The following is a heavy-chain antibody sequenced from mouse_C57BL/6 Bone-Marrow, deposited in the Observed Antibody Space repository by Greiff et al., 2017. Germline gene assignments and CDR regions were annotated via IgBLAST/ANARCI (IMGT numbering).Heavy chain of an antibody. J-gene: IGHJ3*01. CDR1: GYSFTGYY. D-gene: IGHD2-1*01. Sequence: EVQVVESGPELVKPGASVKISCKASGYSFTGYYMNWVKQSPEKSLEWIGEINPSTGGTTYNQKFKAKATLTVDKSSSTAYMQLKSLTSEDSAVYYCARYGNFAYWGQGTLVTVSA. V-gene: IGHV1-42*01. CDR2: INPSTGGT. CDR3: ARYGNFAY.